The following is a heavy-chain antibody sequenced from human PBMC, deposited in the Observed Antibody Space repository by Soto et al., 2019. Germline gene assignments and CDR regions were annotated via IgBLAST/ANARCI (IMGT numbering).Heavy chain of an antibody. V-gene: IGHV1-2*02. Sequence: QGRLVQSGTEVKESGSSVRVSCKASGYSFTGHYVHWMRQAPGQGLEWMGWINPGNGDTKYAQKFQGRVTMTRDTSISTHYMELSALKSDDPAVYYCARDMNPYYGPVSIHGLFDYWGQGTLVTVSS. J-gene: IGHJ4*02. D-gene: IGHD3-10*01. CDR3: ARDMNPYYGPVSIHGLFDY. CDR2: INPGNGDT. CDR1: GYSFTGHY.